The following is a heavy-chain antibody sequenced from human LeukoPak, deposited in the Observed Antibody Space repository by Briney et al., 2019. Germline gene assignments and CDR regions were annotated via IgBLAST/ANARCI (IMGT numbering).Heavy chain of an antibody. Sequence: ASVKVSCKASGYTFTGYYMHWVRQAPGQGLEWMGWINPNRGGTNYAQKFQGRVTMTRDTSISTAYMELSRLRSDDTAVYYCARGPSYYYDSSGYFFDYWGQGTLVTVSS. CDR2: INPNRGGT. J-gene: IGHJ4*02. D-gene: IGHD3-22*01. CDR3: ARGPSYYYDSSGYFFDY. CDR1: GYTFTGYY. V-gene: IGHV1-2*02.